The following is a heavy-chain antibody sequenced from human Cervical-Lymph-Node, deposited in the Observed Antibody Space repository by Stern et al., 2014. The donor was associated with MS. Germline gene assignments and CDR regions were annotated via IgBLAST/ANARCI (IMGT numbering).Heavy chain of an antibody. J-gene: IGHJ4*02. V-gene: IGHV1-46*01. CDR1: GYTFTTYY. CDR2: INPINGRT. Sequence: VQLVESGAEVRQPGASVKLSCKASGYTFTTYYIHWVRQAPGQGLEGMAMINPINGRTTYAQKFQDRVTVTRDTSASTVYMEVISLRSDDTAVYYCARGDVNSGSSHVDYWGRGTLVTVSS. CDR3: ARGDVNSGSSHVDY. D-gene: IGHD3-10*01.